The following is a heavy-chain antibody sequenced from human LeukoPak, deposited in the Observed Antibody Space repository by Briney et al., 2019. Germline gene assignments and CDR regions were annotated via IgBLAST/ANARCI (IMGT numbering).Heavy chain of an antibody. D-gene: IGHD3-10*02. CDR3: ARARFGETDY. V-gene: IGHV1-2*06. Sequence: ASVKASCKASGYTFTGYYMHWVRQAPGQGLEWMGRINPNSGGRNYAQKFQGRVTMTRHTSISTAYMELSRLRSDDTAVYYCARARFGETDYWGQGTLVTVSS. CDR2: INPNSGGR. J-gene: IGHJ4*02. CDR1: GYTFTGYY.